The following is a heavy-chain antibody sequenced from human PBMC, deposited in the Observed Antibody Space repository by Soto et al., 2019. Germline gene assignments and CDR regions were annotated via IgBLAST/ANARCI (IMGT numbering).Heavy chain of an antibody. Sequence: EVQLVESGGGLIQPGGSLRLSCAASGFTVSSNYMSWVRQAPGKGLEWVSVIYSGGSTYYADSVKGRFTISRDNSKNTLYLQMNSLRAEDTAVYYCARGRYYYDSSGYLYYFDYWGQGTLVTVSS. CDR3: ARGRYYYDSSGYLYYFDY. J-gene: IGHJ4*02. CDR2: IYSGGST. CDR1: GFTVSSNY. D-gene: IGHD3-22*01. V-gene: IGHV3-53*01.